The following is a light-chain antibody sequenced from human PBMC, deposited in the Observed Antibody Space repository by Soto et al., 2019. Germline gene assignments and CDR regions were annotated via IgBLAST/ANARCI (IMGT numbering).Light chain of an antibody. CDR3: PQDYSYPLT. CDR1: QGIRDD. CDR2: AAS. J-gene: IGKJ1*01. V-gene: IGKV1-6*01. Sequence: AIQMTQSPSSLSASVGDRVTITCRASQGIRDDLGWYQQKPGKAPKLLMYAASTLQSGVPSRFSGSGSGTDFTLTISSLQPEDFATYYCPQDYSYPLTFGQGTKVEIK.